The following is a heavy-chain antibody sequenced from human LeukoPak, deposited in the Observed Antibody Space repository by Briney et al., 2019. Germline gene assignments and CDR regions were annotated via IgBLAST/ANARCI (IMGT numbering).Heavy chain of an antibody. J-gene: IGHJ4*02. CDR2: ISGSGGST. Sequence: GGSLRPSCAASGLTFSSYAMSWVRQAPGKGLEWVSAISGSGGSTYYADSVKGRFTISRDNSKNTLYLQMNSLRAEDTAVYYCAKAVWSTYYYDSSGYPFDYWGQGTLVTVSS. D-gene: IGHD3-22*01. CDR3: AKAVWSTYYYDSSGYPFDY. V-gene: IGHV3-23*01. CDR1: GLTFSSYA.